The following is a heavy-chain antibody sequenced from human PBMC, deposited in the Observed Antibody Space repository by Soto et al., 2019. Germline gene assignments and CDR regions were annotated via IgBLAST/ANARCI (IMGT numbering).Heavy chain of an antibody. D-gene: IGHD2-8*01. V-gene: IGHV4-31*03. CDR3: ARGGGANPDFDI. CDR2: IYYSGST. J-gene: IGHJ3*02. CDR1: GGSISSGGYY. Sequence: QVQLQQSGPGLVKPSQTLSLTCTVSGGSISSGGYYWSWIRQHPGKGLEWIGYIYYSGSTYYNPYIKCGVSKSVGTFKKQFCLKLSSVTVVEAAVYYCARGGGANPDFDIWGKGTMVTVSS.